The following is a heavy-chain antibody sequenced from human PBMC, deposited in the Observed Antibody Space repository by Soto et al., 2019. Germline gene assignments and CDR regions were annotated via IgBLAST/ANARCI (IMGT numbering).Heavy chain of an antibody. CDR3: ARSVADPGAHIDY. D-gene: IGHD2-8*02. Sequence: PSETLSLTCSVSGGSISGPYWSWIRQSPGKGLEWLGYVYYTGSTNDRPSLRSQVSISVDTTKNEFSLRLSSVTAADTAVYFCARSVADPGAHIDYWGQGTQVTVSS. V-gene: IGHV4-59*11. J-gene: IGHJ4*02. CDR2: VYYTGST. CDR1: GGSISGPY.